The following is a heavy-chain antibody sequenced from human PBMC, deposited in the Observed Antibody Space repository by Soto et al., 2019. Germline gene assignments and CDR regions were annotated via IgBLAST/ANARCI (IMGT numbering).Heavy chain of an antibody. V-gene: IGHV1-3*04. D-gene: IGHD6-19*01. CDR2: INTGDGET. CDR3: AREVRSAGEDR. CDR1: GYTFTSYG. Sequence: QVPLIQYGAEVKKPGASVRVSCKASGYTFTSYGMHWVRPAPGQSLAWLGWINTGDGETRYSQNFQDRVTITRETSASTVYMDPSSLRSEDTAVDFCAREVRSAGEDRWGQGTLVSVSS. J-gene: IGHJ5*02.